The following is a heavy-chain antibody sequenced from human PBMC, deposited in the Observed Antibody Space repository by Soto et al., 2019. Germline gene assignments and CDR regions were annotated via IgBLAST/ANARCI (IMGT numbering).Heavy chain of an antibody. J-gene: IGHJ6*02. Sequence: SVKTFTEAPEPTFSSYAISWVQPAPGQGLEWMGGIIPIFGTANYAQKFQGRVTITADESTSTAYMELSSLRSEDTAVYYCARGSLYDSSGYYYPPHHHHGMDVWG. CDR3: ARGSLYDSSGYYYPPHHHHGMDV. CDR2: IIPIFGTA. V-gene: IGHV1-69*13. D-gene: IGHD3-22*01. CDR1: EPTFSSYA.